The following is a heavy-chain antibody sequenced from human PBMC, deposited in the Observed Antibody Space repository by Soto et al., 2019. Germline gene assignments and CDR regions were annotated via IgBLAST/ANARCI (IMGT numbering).Heavy chain of an antibody. CDR1: GFIFSNYG. V-gene: IGHV3-30*03. CDR2: ISYDGGET. Sequence: QVQLVESGGGVVHPGRSLSLSCAGSGFIFSNYGMHWVRQAPGKGLEWVAFISYDGGETFYADSVKGRFTISRDNSKSTVFLHMISLKKEDTAVYYCAITSVADASFDYWGQGTLVTVSS. CDR3: AITSVADASFDY. J-gene: IGHJ4*02. D-gene: IGHD5-12*01.